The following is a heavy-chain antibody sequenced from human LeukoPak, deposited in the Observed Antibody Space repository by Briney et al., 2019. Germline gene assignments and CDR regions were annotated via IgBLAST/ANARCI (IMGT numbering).Heavy chain of an antibody. CDR1: GFTFSSYW. CDR2: INSDGSST. J-gene: IGHJ6*02. D-gene: IGHD6-6*01. CDR3: ARDPSSSSGLHYYYGMDV. V-gene: IGHV3-74*01. Sequence: GGSLRLSCAASGFTFSSYWMHWVHQAPGKGLVWVSRINSDGSSTSYADSVKGRFTISRDNAKNTLYLQMNSLRAEDTAVYYCARDPSSSSGLHYYYGMDVWGQGTTVTVSS.